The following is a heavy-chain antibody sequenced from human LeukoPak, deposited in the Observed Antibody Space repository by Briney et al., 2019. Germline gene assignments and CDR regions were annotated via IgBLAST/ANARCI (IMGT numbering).Heavy chain of an antibody. J-gene: IGHJ3*02. Sequence: PGGSLRLSCAASGFTFSSYWMDWVRQAPAKGLEWVANIKQDGSEKYYVNTVKGRFTISRDNAQNSLYLQMNSLRGEDTAVYYCARLRGGYCSGTSCYNAFDIWGQGTMVTVSS. V-gene: IGHV3-7*01. D-gene: IGHD2-2*02. CDR2: IKQDGSEK. CDR1: GFTFSSYW. CDR3: ARLRGGYCSGTSCYNAFDI.